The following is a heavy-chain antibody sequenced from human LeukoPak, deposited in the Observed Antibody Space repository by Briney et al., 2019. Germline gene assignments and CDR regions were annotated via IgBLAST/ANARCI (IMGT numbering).Heavy chain of an antibody. CDR3: AREGIAAAGDFDY. CDR1: GFTFSDYY. D-gene: IGHD6-13*01. Sequence: GGSLRLSCAASGFTFSDYYMSWIRQAPGKGLEWVSYISSSSSYTNYADSVKGRFTISRDNAKNSLYLQMNSLRAEDTAVYYCAREGIAAAGDFDYWGQGSLVTVSS. J-gene: IGHJ4*02. CDR2: ISSSSSYT. V-gene: IGHV3-11*05.